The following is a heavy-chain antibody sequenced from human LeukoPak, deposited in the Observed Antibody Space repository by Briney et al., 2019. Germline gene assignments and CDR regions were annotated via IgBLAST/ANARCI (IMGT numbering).Heavy chain of an antibody. CDR3: ARGMHSGSFPQTVDY. CDR2: ISAYNGNT. J-gene: IGHJ4*02. CDR1: GYTFTSYG. D-gene: IGHD1-26*01. V-gene: IGHV1-18*01. Sequence: GASVKVSCKASGYTFTSYGISWVRQAPGQGLEWVGWISAYNGNTKYAQKFQGRVTMTTDTSTSTAYMELRSLRSDDTAVYYCARGMHSGSFPQTVDYWGQGTLVTVSS.